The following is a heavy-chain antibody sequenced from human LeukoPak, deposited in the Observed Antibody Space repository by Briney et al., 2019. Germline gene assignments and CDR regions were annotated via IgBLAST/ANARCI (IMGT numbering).Heavy chain of an antibody. D-gene: IGHD3-3*01. V-gene: IGHV3-48*03. J-gene: IGHJ4*02. Sequence: GGSLRLSCAASGFTFSSYEMNWVRQAPGKGLEWVSYISSSGSTIYYADSVKGRFTISRDNAKNSLYLQMNSLRAEDTAVYYCARDELEWLPHYFDYWGQGTLVTVSS. CDR1: GFTFSSYE. CDR2: ISSSGSTI. CDR3: ARDELEWLPHYFDY.